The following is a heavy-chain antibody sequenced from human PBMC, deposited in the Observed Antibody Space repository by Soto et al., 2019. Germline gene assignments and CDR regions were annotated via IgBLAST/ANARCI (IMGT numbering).Heavy chain of an antibody. D-gene: IGHD6-6*01. Sequence: SETLSLTCAVSGGSISSGGYSWSWIRQPPGKGLEWIGYIYHSGSTYYNPSLKSRVTISVDRSKNQFSLKLSSVTAADTAVYYCARIAARPGGWFDPWGQGTLVTVSS. V-gene: IGHV4-30-2*01. CDR1: GGSISSGGYS. CDR3: ARIAARPGGWFDP. CDR2: IYHSGST. J-gene: IGHJ5*02.